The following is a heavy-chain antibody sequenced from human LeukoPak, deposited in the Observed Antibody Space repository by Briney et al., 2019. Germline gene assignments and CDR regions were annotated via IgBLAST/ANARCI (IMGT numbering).Heavy chain of an antibody. CDR3: ARLLDYDSTDYYMDV. CDR1: GYNFLTFW. D-gene: IGHD4-17*01. V-gene: IGHV5-51*01. Sequence: GESLNISCETSGYNFLTFWIAWVRQMPGKGLEWIGVIYPGDSDTRYSQSFQGQVSISVDTSLSTAYLQWRSLRASDTAMYYCARLLDYDSTDYYMDVWGKGTSVIVS. CDR2: IYPGDSDT. J-gene: IGHJ6*03.